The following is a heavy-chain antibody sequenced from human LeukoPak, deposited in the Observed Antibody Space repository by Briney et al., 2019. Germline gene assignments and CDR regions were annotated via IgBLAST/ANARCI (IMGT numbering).Heavy chain of an antibody. J-gene: IGHJ6*02. V-gene: IGHV3-23*01. CDR2: ISGSGGST. Sequence: PGGSLRLSCAASGFTFKSYAMRWVRQAPGKGVEWVSGISGSGGSTYYADSVKGRFTISRDNSKNTLYLQMNSLRAEDTAVYYCARSTCSSTSCYRGYGMDVWGQGTTVTVS. D-gene: IGHD2-2*02. CDR3: ARSTCSSTSCYRGYGMDV. CDR1: GFTFKSYA.